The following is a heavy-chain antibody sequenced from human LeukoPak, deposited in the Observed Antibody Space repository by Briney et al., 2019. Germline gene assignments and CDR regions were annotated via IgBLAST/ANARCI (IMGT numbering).Heavy chain of an antibody. D-gene: IGHD6-13*01. CDR3: ARLAAAGHSDY. CDR1: EFTFGTYA. Sequence: GGSLRLSCSASEFTFGTYAMLWVRQAPGKGLEYVSAISSNGRDAYYAASVRGRFSISRVNSNNTLYLQMSSLRPEDTAMYYCARLAAAGHSDYWGQGSLVAVSS. J-gene: IGHJ4*02. V-gene: IGHV3-64D*06. CDR2: ISSNGRDA.